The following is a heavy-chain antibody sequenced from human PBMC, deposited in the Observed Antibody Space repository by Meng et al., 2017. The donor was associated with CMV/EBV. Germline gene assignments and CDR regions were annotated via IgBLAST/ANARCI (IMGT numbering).Heavy chain of an antibody. D-gene: IGHD2-2*01. CDR1: GYTFTSYY. CDR2: INPSGGST. CDR3: AREGVVVVPAALTSGDAFDI. Sequence: ASVKVSCKASGYTFTSYYMHWVRQAPGQGLEWMGIINPSGGSTSYAQKFQGRVTMTRDTSISTAYMELSRLRSDDTAVYYCAREGVVVVPAALTSGDAFDIWGQGTMVTVSS. J-gene: IGHJ3*02. V-gene: IGHV1-46*01.